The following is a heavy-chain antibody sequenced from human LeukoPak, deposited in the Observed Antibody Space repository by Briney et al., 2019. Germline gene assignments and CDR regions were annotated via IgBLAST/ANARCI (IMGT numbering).Heavy chain of an antibody. Sequence: PSETLSLTCAVYGGSFSGYYWSWIRQPPGKGLEWIGEINHSGSTNYNPSLKSRVTISVDTSKNQFSLKLSSVTAADTAVYYCARLSKVGSSWYSYHYYYYMDVWGKGTTVTISS. D-gene: IGHD6-13*01. J-gene: IGHJ6*03. CDR1: GGSFSGYY. V-gene: IGHV4-34*01. CDR2: INHSGST. CDR3: ARLSKVGSSWYSYHYYYYMDV.